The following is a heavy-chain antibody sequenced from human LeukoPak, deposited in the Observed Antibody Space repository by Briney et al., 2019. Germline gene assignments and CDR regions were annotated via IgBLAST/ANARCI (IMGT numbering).Heavy chain of an antibody. Sequence: SETLSLTCTVSGGSIGSYYWSWIRQPAGKGLEWIGRIYTSGSTNYNPSLKSRVTMSVDTSKNQFSLKLSSVTAADTAVYYCARDRNDYIWGSYYMDVWGKGTTVTVSS. CDR1: GGSIGSYY. J-gene: IGHJ6*03. D-gene: IGHD3-16*01. CDR2: IYTSGST. CDR3: ARDRNDYIWGSYYMDV. V-gene: IGHV4-4*07.